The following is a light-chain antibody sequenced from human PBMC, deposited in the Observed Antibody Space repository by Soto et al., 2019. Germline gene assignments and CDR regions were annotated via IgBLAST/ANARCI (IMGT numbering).Light chain of an antibody. V-gene: IGLV1-44*01. CDR2: SND. CDR3: SAWDDSLNGWV. Sequence: LTQPPSASGTPGQRVTISCSGSSANIGSNTVNWYQQLPGTAPKLLIYSNDQRPSGVPDRFSGSKSGTSASLAISGLQSEDEADYSCSAWDDSLNGWVFGGGTKVTVL. CDR1: SANIGSNT. J-gene: IGLJ3*02.